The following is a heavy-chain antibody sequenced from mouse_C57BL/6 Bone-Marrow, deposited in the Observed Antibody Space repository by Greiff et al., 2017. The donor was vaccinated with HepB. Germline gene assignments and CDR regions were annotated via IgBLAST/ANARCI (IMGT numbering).Heavy chain of an antibody. V-gene: IGHV1-81*01. J-gene: IGHJ2*01. CDR3: ARLRITTVVADY. D-gene: IGHD1-1*01. CDR1: GYTFTSYG. Sequence: VQLVESGAELARPGASVKLSCKASGYTFTSYGISWVKQRTGQGLEWIGEIYPRSGNTYYNEKFKGKATLTADKSSSTAYMELRSLTSEDSAVYFCARLRITTVVADYWGQGTTLTVSS. CDR2: IYPRSGNT.